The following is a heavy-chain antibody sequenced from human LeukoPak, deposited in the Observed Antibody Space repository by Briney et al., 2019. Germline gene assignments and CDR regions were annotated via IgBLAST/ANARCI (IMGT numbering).Heavy chain of an antibody. D-gene: IGHD5-12*01. CDR2: IYYSGST. V-gene: IGHV4-59*01. J-gene: IGHJ6*03. CDR1: GGSISSYY. CDR3: ARATISFAPYYYYCYMDV. Sequence: PSETLSLTCTVSGGSISSYYWSWIRQPPGKGLEWIGYIYYSGSTNYNPSLKSRVTISVDTSKNQFSLKLSSVTAADTAVYYCARATISFAPYYYYCYMDVWGKGTTVTVSS.